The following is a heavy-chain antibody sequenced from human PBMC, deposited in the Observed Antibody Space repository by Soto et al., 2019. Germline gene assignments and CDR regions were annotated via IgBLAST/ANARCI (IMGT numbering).Heavy chain of an antibody. CDR3: ARRYGRAIDS. Sequence: QVQLQESGPGLVKPSETLSLTCTVSGGTISSWYWSWIRQPPGKGLEWIGYIYYSGSTNCNPSLKSRVTISVDTSKNQFSLKMSSVTAADTAVYYCARRYGRAIDSWGQGTLVTVSS. V-gene: IGHV4-59*08. CDR2: IYYSGST. CDR1: GGTISSWY. D-gene: IGHD3-16*01. J-gene: IGHJ4*02.